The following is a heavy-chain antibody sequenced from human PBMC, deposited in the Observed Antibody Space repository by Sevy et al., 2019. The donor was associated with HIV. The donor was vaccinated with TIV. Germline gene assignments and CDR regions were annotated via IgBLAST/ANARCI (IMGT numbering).Heavy chain of an antibody. Sequence: GGSLRLSCTASGFTFSSYEMNWVRQAPGKGLEWVSYISNSGSTIHYSDSVKGRVTISRDKAKNSLYLEMNSLRAEDTAVYYCARDLPPSATTVPHFDYWGRGTLVTVSS. CDR1: GFTFSSYE. CDR2: ISNSGSTI. D-gene: IGHD4-17*01. V-gene: IGHV3-48*03. CDR3: ARDLPPSATTVPHFDY. J-gene: IGHJ4*02.